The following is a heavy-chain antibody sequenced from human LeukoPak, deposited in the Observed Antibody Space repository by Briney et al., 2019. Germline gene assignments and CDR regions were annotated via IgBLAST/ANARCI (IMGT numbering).Heavy chain of an antibody. D-gene: IGHD3-10*01. J-gene: IGHJ6*02. CDR2: ISAYNGNT. Sequence: ASVKVSCKASGYTFTSYGISWVRQAPGQGLEWMGWISAYNGNTNYAQKLQGRVTMTTDTSTSTAYMELRSLRSDDTAVYYCARDSFHSGSPSSHYYYYGMDVWGQGTTVTVSS. CDR1: GYTFTSYG. CDR3: ARDSFHSGSPSSHYYYYGMDV. V-gene: IGHV1-18*01.